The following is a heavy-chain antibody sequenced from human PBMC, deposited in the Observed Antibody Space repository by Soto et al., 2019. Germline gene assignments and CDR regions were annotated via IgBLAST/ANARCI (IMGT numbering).Heavy chain of an antibody. Sequence: QVQLVQSGAEVKKPGSSVKVSCKASGGTFSSYTISWVRQAPGQGLEWMGRIIPILGIANYAQKFQGRVTITADKSTSTAYMELISLRSEDTAVYYCASASVELRGYSGYESPFDYWGQGTLVTVSS. CDR2: IIPILGIA. J-gene: IGHJ4*02. D-gene: IGHD5-12*01. CDR1: GGTFSSYT. CDR3: ASASVELRGYSGYESPFDY. V-gene: IGHV1-69*02.